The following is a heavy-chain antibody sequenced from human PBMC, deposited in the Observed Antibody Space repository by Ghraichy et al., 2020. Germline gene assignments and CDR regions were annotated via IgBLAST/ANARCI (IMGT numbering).Heavy chain of an antibody. Sequence: LSLTCAASGLTFSNYAMSWVRQAPGKGLEWVSAISGSGGSTYYADSVKGRFTISIDNSKNTLYLQMNSLRAEDTAVYYCAKCDVGGRPYYFAYWGQGTLVTVSS. D-gene: IGHD3-16*01. CDR3: AKCDVGGRPYYFAY. CDR1: GLTFSNYA. V-gene: IGHV3-23*01. CDR2: ISGSGGST. J-gene: IGHJ4*02.